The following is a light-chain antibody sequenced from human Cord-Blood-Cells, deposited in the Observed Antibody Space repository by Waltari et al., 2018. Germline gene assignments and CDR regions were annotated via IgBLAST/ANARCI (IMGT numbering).Light chain of an antibody. J-gene: IGLJ1*01. CDR3: CSYAGSSTFV. V-gene: IGLV2-23*03. CDR1: SSDDGSYNL. CDR2: ESS. Sequence: QSALTQPASVSGSPGQSITIPCTGPSSDDGSYNLVSWYQQHPGKAPKLMIYESSKRPSGVSNLFSGSKAGNTASLTISGLQAEDEADYYCCSYAGSSTFVFGTGTKVTVL.